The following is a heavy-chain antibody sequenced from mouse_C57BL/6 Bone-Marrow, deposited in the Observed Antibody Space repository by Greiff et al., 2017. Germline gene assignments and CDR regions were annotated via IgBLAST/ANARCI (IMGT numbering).Heavy chain of an antibody. CDR1: GYTFTDYE. CDR3: TRGASPLGY. CDR2: IDPETGGT. D-gene: IGHD6-1*01. J-gene: IGHJ2*01. Sequence: VQLQQSGAELVRPGASVTLSCKASGYTFTDYEMHWVKQTPVHGLEWIGAIDPETGGTAYNQKFKGKAILTADKSSSTAYMELRSLTSEDSAVYYCTRGASPLGYWGQGTTLTVSS. V-gene: IGHV1-15*01.